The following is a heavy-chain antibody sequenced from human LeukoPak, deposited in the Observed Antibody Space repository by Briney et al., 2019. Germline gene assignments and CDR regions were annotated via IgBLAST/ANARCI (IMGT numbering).Heavy chain of an antibody. Sequence: ASVKVSCKASGYTFTSYGISWVRQAPGQGLEWMGWISAYNGNTNYAQKLQGRVTMTTDTSTSTAYMELRSLRSEDTAVYYCARGGRMVRNNYYYYMDVWGKGTTVTISS. CDR2: ISAYNGNT. CDR3: ARGGRMVRNNYYYYMDV. D-gene: IGHD3-10*01. J-gene: IGHJ6*03. V-gene: IGHV1-18*01. CDR1: GYTFTSYG.